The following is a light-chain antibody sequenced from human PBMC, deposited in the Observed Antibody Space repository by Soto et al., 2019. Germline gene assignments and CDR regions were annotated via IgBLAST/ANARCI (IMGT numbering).Light chain of an antibody. Sequence: DIVMTQSPDSLAVSLGERATINCKSSQSILHSPNNKDALTWYQQKPGQPPKLLINWASTRESGVPDRFSGAGSGTDFTLTISSLQAEYVAVYYCQQFYTTPTFGQGTRVEIK. V-gene: IGKV4-1*01. CDR1: QSILHSPNNKDA. J-gene: IGKJ1*01. CDR2: WAS. CDR3: QQFYTTPT.